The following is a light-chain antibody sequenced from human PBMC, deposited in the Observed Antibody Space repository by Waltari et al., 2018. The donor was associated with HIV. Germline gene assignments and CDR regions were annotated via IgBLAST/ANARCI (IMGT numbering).Light chain of an antibody. J-gene: IGLJ1*01. CDR1: SSDVGGYNY. V-gene: IGLV2-14*01. Sequence: QSALTQPASVSGSPGQSITISCTGTSSDVGGYNYVSWYQQHPGKAPKLMIYEVSNRPSGVSNRFAGSNSGNTASLTISGLQAEDEADYYCSSYTSSSTLYVVGTGTKVTVL. CDR3: SSYTSSSTLYV. CDR2: EVS.